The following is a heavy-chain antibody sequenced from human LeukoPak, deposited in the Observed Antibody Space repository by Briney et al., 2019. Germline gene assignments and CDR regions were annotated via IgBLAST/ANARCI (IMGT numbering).Heavy chain of an antibody. J-gene: IGHJ4*02. CDR3: AKRIQLWLYFDY. V-gene: IGHV3-23*01. D-gene: IGHD5-18*01. CDR2: ISNGGGGT. Sequence: GGSLRLSCAASGFTFTNYAMSWVRQAPGKGLEWVSGISNGGGGTYYADSVKGRFTISRDNSKNTLFLQLSSLRAEDTAVYYCAKRIQLWLYFDYWGQGILVTVSS. CDR1: GFTFTNYA.